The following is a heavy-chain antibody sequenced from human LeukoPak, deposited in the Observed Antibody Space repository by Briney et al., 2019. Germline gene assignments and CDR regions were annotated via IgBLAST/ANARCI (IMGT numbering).Heavy chain of an antibody. CDR3: AREGHRGATDY. V-gene: IGHV3-30-3*01. CDR2: ISYDGSKK. D-gene: IGHD1-26*01. J-gene: IGHJ4*02. Sequence: PGRSLRLSCAASGFAFSNFAMHWVRQAPGKGLEWVALISYDGSKKYYADSVKGRFTISRDTSKNTLYLQMNSLRTEDTAVCYCAREGHRGATDYWGQGTLVTVSS. CDR1: GFAFSNFA.